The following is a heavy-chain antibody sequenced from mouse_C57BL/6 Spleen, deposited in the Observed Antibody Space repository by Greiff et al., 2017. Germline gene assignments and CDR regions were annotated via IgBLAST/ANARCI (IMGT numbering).Heavy chain of an antibody. J-gene: IGHJ3*01. CDR1: GFTFSSYA. CDR3: ASYSNYVAY. Sequence: DVKLVESGGGLVKPGGSLKLSCAASGFTFSSYAMSWVRQTPEKRLEWVATISDGGSYTYYPDNVKGRFTISRDNAKNNLYLQMSHLKSEDTAMYYCASYSNYVAYWGQGTLVTVSA. D-gene: IGHD2-5*01. V-gene: IGHV5-4*03. CDR2: ISDGGSYT.